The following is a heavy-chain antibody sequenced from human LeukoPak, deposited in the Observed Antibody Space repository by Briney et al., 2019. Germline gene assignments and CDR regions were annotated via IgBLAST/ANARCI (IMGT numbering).Heavy chain of an antibody. J-gene: IGHJ6*03. CDR2: IFYNGNT. CDR1: DGSMSPYY. CDR3: ARGGYYYLDV. V-gene: IGHV4-59*01. Sequence: PSETLSLTCTVSDGSMSPYYWSWIRQSPGKGLEWIAYIFYNGNTKYNPSLWSRVTISIDTSRNQVFLNLNSVTAADTVVYYCARGGYYYLDVWGKGTTVTVSS.